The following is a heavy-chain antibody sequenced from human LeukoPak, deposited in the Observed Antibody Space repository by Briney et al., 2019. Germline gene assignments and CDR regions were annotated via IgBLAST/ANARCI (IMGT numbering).Heavy chain of an antibody. CDR1: GYTFTGYY. D-gene: IGHD6-19*01. J-gene: IGHJ4*02. CDR2: INPNSGGT. Sequence: GASVKVSCKASGYTFTGYYMHWVRQAPGQGLEWMGWINPNSGGTNYAQKFQGRVTMTRDTSISTAYMELSRLRSDDTAVYYCARDDPRPSGGLVLDYWGQGTLVTVSS. CDR3: ARDDPRPSGGLVLDY. V-gene: IGHV1-2*02.